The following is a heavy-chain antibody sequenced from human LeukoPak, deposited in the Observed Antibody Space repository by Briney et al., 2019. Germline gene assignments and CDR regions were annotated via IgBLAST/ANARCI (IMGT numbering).Heavy chain of an antibody. CDR2: INHSGST. V-gene: IGHV4-34*01. J-gene: IGHJ5*02. CDR1: GGSFSGYY. CDR3: ARGSRWFDP. Sequence: PSETLSLTCAVYGGSFSGYYWSWIRQPPGKGLERIGEINHSGSTNYNPSLKSRVTISVDTSKNQFSLKLSSVTAADAAVYYCARGSRWFDPWGQGTLVTVSS.